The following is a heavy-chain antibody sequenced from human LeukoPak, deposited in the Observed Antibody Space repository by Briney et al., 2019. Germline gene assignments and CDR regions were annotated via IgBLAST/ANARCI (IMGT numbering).Heavy chain of an antibody. CDR2: IYTSGST. V-gene: IGHV4-61*02. Sequence: SETLSLTCTVSGGSISSGSYYWSWIRQPAGKGLEWIGRIYTSGSTNYNPSLKSRVTISVDTSKNQFSLKLSSVTAADAAVYYCAREIAAAGITCFDYWGQGTLVTVSS. D-gene: IGHD6-13*01. CDR3: AREIAAAGITCFDY. CDR1: GGSISSGSYY. J-gene: IGHJ4*02.